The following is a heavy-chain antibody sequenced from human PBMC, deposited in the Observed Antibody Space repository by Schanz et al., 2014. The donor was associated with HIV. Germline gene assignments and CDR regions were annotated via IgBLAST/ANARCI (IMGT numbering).Heavy chain of an antibody. D-gene: IGHD6-6*01. CDR2: IGYDGNNK. J-gene: IGHJ6*02. Sequence: VQLLESGGGLVEPGESLRLSCAVSGFTFSSHAMTWVRQAPGKGLEWVAIIGYDGNNKYSADSVKGRFTISRDNSKNTLYLQMNSLRAEDTAVYFCANTEFPYSSSSDYYYGMDVWGQGTTVTVSS. CDR3: ANTEFPYSSSSDYYYGMDV. CDR1: GFTFSSHA. V-gene: IGHV3-33*08.